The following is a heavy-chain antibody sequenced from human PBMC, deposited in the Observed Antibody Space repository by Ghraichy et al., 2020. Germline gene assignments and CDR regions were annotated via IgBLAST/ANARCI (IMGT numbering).Heavy chain of an antibody. V-gene: IGHV3-23*01. CDR3: ARKDGRGSYGMDV. D-gene: IGHD1-26*01. CDR2: ISGGGSST. Sequence: GESLNISCAASGFTFISYAMTWVRQAPGKGLDCVSVISGGGSSTYFADSVKGRFTISRDNSKNTLYLQLNSLRAEDTAIYYCARKDGRGSYGMDVWGQGTTVTVSS. J-gene: IGHJ6*02. CDR1: GFTFISYA.